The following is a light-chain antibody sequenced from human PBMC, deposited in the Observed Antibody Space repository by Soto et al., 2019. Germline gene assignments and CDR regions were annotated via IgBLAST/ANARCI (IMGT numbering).Light chain of an antibody. CDR3: SSYTSRSTLV. J-gene: IGLJ2*01. Sequence: QSALTQPPSVSGSPGQPVTISCPGTSSNVGGNTYISWYQQHPATPPQLMIYDVINRPAGVSNRSSGSNSANTASLTISGLQAEDEADYYCSSYTSRSTLVFGGGTKLTVL. V-gene: IGLV2-14*01. CDR2: DVI. CDR1: SSNVGGNTY.